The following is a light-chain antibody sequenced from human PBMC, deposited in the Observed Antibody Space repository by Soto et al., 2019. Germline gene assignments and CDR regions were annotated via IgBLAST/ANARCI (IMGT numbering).Light chain of an antibody. Sequence: EIVMTQCPATLSVSRGERAALSCRASQSVSSNLAWYQQKPGQAPSLLIYGPSTRATGIPARLSGSGSATEFTPTISSLQPEKLALYYCQRYNNWPPITVGQGTRLEI. V-gene: IGKV3-15*01. CDR2: GPS. CDR1: QSVSSN. CDR3: QRYNNWPPIT. J-gene: IGKJ5*01.